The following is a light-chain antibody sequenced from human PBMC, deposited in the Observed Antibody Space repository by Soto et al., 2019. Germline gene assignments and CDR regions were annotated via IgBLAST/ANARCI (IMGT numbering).Light chain of an antibody. J-gene: IGKJ5*01. V-gene: IGKV3-11*01. CDR3: QQRST. CDR2: DAS. Sequence: EIVLTQSPATLSLSPGERAPLSCRASQSVSSYLAWYHQRHGQAPRLLTYDASNRDTGIPARFSGSGSGTDFTLTISSLEPEDFAVYYCQQRSTFGQGTRLEIK. CDR1: QSVSSY.